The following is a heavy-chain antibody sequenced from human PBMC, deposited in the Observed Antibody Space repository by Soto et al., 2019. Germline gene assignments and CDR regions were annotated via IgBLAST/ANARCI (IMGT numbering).Heavy chain of an antibody. CDR3: AADTVTLYYYYYGMDV. CDR2: MYYSGST. V-gene: IGHV4-39*01. J-gene: IGHJ6*02. Sequence: SETLSLTCAVSGGSISSRSYYWGWIRQPPGKGLEWIGSMYYSGSTYYNPSLKSRVTISVDTSKNQFSLKLSSVTAADTAVYYCAADTVTLYYYYYGMDVWGQGTTVTISS. D-gene: IGHD4-17*01. CDR1: GGSISSRSYY.